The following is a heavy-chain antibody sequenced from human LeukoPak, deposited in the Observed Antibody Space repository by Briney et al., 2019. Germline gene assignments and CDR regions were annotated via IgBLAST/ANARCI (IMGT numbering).Heavy chain of an antibody. Sequence: SETLSLTCTVSGGSIINYYWSWIRQPPGKGLEWIGYISYSGSTNYNPSLKSRVTISVDTSKNQFSLKLSSVTAADTAVYYCARGGYDAFDMWGQGTMVTVSS. CDR2: ISYSGST. CDR1: GGSIINYY. V-gene: IGHV4-59*01. J-gene: IGHJ3*02. CDR3: ARGGYDAFDM. D-gene: IGHD3-22*01.